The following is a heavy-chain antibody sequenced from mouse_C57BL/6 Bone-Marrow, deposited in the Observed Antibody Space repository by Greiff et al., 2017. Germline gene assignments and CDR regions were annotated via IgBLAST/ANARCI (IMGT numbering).Heavy chain of an antibody. J-gene: IGHJ2*01. CDR3: ARGTYYYDSSRFDY. D-gene: IGHD1-1*01. CDR1: GFSLSTFGMG. V-gene: IGHV8-8*01. CDR2: IWWDDDK. Sequence: QVTLKESGPGILQPSQTLSLTCSFSGFSLSTFGMGVGWIRQPSGKGLEWLAHIWWDDDKYYKPALKSRLTISKDTSKNQVVLKIANVDTADTATYYCARGTYYYDSSRFDYWGQGTTLTVSS.